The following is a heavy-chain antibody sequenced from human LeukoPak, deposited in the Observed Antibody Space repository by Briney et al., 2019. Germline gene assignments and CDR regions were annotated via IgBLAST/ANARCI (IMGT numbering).Heavy chain of an antibody. CDR2: ISNSGSTI. Sequence: PGGSLTLTCTASGFIFSNYENNWVRQAPATGQELDSYISNSGSTIYYADSVKGRLTISRDNAKTSLYLQLNSLRAEDTAVYYCAREVPHSDGLDIWGQGTIVTVSS. CDR1: GFIFSNYE. CDR3: AREVPHSDGLDI. D-gene: IGHD6-13*01. V-gene: IGHV3-48*03. J-gene: IGHJ3*02.